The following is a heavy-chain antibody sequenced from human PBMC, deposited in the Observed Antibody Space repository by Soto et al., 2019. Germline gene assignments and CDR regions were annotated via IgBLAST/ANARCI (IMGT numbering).Heavy chain of an antibody. CDR3: TRHSWGFSYDSVDF. D-gene: IGHD5-18*01. J-gene: IGHJ4*02. CDR1: GFTFTGSA. V-gene: IGHV3-73*02. CDR2: IRSKPNSYAT. Sequence: EVQLVESGGGLVQPGGSLKLSCAASGFTFTGSAMNWVRQAPGKGLEWVGRIRSKPNSYATAYAASVKGRFTISRDDSKNTAYLQMNSLKTEYTAVYYCTRHSWGFSYDSVDFWGQGTLVTVSS.